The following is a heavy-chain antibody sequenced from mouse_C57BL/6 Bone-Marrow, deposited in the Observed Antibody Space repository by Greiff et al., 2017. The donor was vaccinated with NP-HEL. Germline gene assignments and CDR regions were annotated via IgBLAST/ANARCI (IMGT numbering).Heavy chain of an antibody. Sequence: EVQLQQSGPELVKPGASVKISCKASGYTFTDYYMNWVKQSHGKSLEWIGDINPNNGGTSYNQKFKGKATLTVDKSSSTAYMELRSLTSEDSAVYYCARRESSYYYGSLFAYWGQGTLVTVSA. CDR3: ARRESSYYYGSLFAY. J-gene: IGHJ3*01. CDR2: INPNNGGT. CDR1: GYTFTDYY. D-gene: IGHD1-1*01. V-gene: IGHV1-26*01.